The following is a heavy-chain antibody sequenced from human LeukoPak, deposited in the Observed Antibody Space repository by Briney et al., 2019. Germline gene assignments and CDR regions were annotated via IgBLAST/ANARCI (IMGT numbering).Heavy chain of an antibody. Sequence: SGTLSLTCTFSGGSISTSYWSWIRQPPGKGLEWIGYISYSGNTDYNPSLKSRVTISIDTSKNHCSLNLSSVTAADTAVYYCARAPTLYYFDYWGQGTLVTVSS. CDR1: GGSISTSY. V-gene: IGHV4-59*01. CDR3: ARAPTLYYFDY. CDR2: ISYSGNT. J-gene: IGHJ4*02.